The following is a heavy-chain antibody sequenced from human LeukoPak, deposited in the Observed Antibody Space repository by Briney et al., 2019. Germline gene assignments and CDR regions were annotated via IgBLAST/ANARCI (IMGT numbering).Heavy chain of an antibody. D-gene: IGHD1-26*01. J-gene: IGHJ4*02. CDR3: ARDRSIVGSNMGLDY. V-gene: IGHV1-69*04. CDR2: IVPILGIT. CDR1: GGTFSTFG. Sequence: GASVKVSCKASGGTFSTFGISWVRQAPGQGLEWMGRIVPILGITDYAQKSQGRVTITADKSTSTAYMELSRLRFEDTAFYYCARDRSIVGSNMGLDYWGQGTQVTVSS.